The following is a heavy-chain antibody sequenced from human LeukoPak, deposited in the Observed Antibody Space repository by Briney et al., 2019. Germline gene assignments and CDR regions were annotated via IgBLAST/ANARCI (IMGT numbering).Heavy chain of an antibody. J-gene: IGHJ4*02. Sequence: SETLSLTCAVSGGSISSSNWWSWVRQPPGKGLEWIGEIYHSGSTNYNPSLKSRVTISVDTSKNQFSLKLSSVTAADTAVYYCARQYCSSTSCYLNDTPFDYWGQGTLVTVSS. D-gene: IGHD2-2*01. CDR2: IYHSGST. CDR3: ARQYCSSTSCYLNDTPFDY. V-gene: IGHV4-4*02. CDR1: GGSISSSNW.